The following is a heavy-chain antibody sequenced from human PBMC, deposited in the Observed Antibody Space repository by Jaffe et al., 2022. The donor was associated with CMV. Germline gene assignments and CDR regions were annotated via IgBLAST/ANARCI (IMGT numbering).Heavy chain of an antibody. CDR1: GFTFTNYG. D-gene: IGHD3-22*01. CDR3: ARDDDTSGHFSFFQY. CDR2: TSSDQTNK. Sequence: QVHLVESGGGVVQPGRSLRLSCATSGFTFTNYGMHWVRQAPGKGLEWVAGTSSDQTNKVYGDSVKGRLTISRDNSKNMLYLQMNGLRAEDTAVYYCARDDDTSGHFSFFQYWGQGTLVTVSS. V-gene: IGHV3-33*01. J-gene: IGHJ1*01.